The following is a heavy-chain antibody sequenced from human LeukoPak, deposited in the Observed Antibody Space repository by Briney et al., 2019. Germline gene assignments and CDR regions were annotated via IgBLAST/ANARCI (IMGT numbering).Heavy chain of an antibody. CDR3: ARDPIHSNSDY. CDR2: INHSGST. Sequence: PSETLSLTCAVYGGSFSGYYWSWIRQPPGKGLEWIGEINHSGSTNYNPSLKSRVTMSVDTSTKQFSLKLSSVTAADTAAYYCARDPIHSNSDYWGQGILVTVSS. CDR1: GGSFSGYY. J-gene: IGHJ4*02. D-gene: IGHD2-15*01. V-gene: IGHV4-34*01.